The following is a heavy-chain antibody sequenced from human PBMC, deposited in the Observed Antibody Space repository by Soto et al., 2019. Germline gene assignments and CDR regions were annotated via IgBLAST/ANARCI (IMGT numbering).Heavy chain of an antibody. J-gene: IGHJ6*02. CDR2: IYHSGTT. V-gene: IGHV4-38-2*02. CDR1: SFSISSGYY. Sequence: PSETLSLTCAVSSFSISSGYYWGWVRQPPGKGLGWIGSIYHSGTTNYSASFKSRVTISIDASKNQFSLKLSSVTAADTAVYYCARDGGPTHCSSTSCYYYYGMDVWGQGTTVTVSS. CDR3: ARDGGPTHCSSTSCYYYYGMDV. D-gene: IGHD2-2*01.